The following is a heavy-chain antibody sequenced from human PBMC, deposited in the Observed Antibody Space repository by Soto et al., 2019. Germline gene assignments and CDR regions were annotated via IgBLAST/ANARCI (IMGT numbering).Heavy chain of an antibody. V-gene: IGHV1-69*10. D-gene: IGHD3-22*01. Sequence: SVKVCCKTSGDTFSSYAISWVRQAPGQGLEWMGGIIPILGTPSYAQKFQGRVTIAADKSTSTAYMELSSLRSEDTAVYYCARERSRYDRSGYSRPDYWGQGTLVTVSS. CDR3: ARERSRYDRSGYSRPDY. CDR2: IIPILGTP. J-gene: IGHJ4*02. CDR1: GDTFSSYA.